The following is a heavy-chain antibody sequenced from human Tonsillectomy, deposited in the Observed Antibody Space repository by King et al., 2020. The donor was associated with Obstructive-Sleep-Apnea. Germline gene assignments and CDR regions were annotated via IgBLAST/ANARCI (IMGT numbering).Heavy chain of an antibody. J-gene: IGHJ6*02. V-gene: IGHV4-34*01. D-gene: IGHD2-15*01. Sequence: VQLQQWGAGLLKPSETLSLTCAVYGGSFSGYYWSWIRQPPGKGLEWIGEINHSGSTNYNPSLKSRVIISVDTSKNPFSLKLSSVTAADTAVYYCARVFSFIDYGMDVWGQGTTVTVSS. CDR1: GGSFSGYY. CDR3: ARVFSFIDYGMDV. CDR2: INHSGST.